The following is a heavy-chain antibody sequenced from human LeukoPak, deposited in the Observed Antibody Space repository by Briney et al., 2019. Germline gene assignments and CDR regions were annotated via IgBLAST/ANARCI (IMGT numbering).Heavy chain of an antibody. J-gene: IGHJ5*02. D-gene: IGHD6-13*01. CDR1: GYSSTNYG. CDR2: IHIYRGNT. V-gene: IGHV1-18*04. CDR3: ARDVGITVADSFDP. Sequence: ASVKVSCKASGYSSTNYGISWVRQAPGQGLEWMGWIHIYRGNTNYAQKFQGRVTMTTDTSTSTVYMEVRGLRSDDTAMYYCARDVGITVADSFDPWGQGTLVTVSS.